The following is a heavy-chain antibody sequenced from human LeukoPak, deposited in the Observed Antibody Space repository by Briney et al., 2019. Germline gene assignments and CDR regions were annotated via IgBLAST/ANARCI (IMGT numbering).Heavy chain of an antibody. CDR3: ARDRIAVAGTVDS. CDR1: GYTFTGYY. CDR2: INPNSGGT. D-gene: IGHD6-19*01. J-gene: IGHJ5*01. Sequence: ASVKVSCKASGYTFTGYYLHWVRQAPGQGLEWMGWINPNSGGTDYAQKFQGRVTMTRDTSISTAYMELSRLRSDDTAVYYCARDRIAVAGTVDSWGHGTLVTVSS. V-gene: IGHV1-2*02.